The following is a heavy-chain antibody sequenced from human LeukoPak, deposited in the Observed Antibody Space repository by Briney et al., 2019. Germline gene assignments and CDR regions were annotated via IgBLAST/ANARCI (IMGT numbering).Heavy chain of an antibody. CDR1: GFTVSSSF. V-gene: IGHV3-66*01. Sequence: QSGGSLRLSCAASGFTVSSSFMSWVRQAPGKGLEWVSVIYSGGTTYYADSVKGRFTISRDISKNTLYLQMNSLRAEDTAVYYCARKSVLTPGPNDAFDMWGQGTMVTVSS. J-gene: IGHJ3*02. D-gene: IGHD1-14*01. CDR3: ARKSVLTPGPNDAFDM. CDR2: IYSGGTT.